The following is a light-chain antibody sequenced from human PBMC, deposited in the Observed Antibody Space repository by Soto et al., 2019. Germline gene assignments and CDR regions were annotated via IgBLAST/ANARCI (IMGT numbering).Light chain of an antibody. J-gene: IGLJ3*02. CDR1: SSNIGNNY. Sequence: QSVLTQPPSVSAAPRQKVTISCSGSSSNIGNNYVSWYQQFSGAAPKVLIYENDKRPSGIPDRFSGSRSGTSATLVITGLQTGDEADYYCGAWDSSLTLWVFGGGTKVTVL. CDR3: GAWDSSLTLWV. CDR2: END. V-gene: IGLV1-51*02.